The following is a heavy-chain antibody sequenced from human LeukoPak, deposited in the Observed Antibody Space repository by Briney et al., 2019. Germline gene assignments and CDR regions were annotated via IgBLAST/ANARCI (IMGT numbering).Heavy chain of an antibody. Sequence: GGSLRLSCAASGFTFSDYYMSWIRQAPGKGLEWVSYISSSGSTIYYADSVKGRFTISRDNAKNSLYLLMNSLRAEDTAVYYCARICDSSGYYYGDYYYGMDVWGQGTTVTVSS. D-gene: IGHD3-22*01. V-gene: IGHV3-11*01. CDR3: ARICDSSGYYYGDYYYGMDV. CDR2: ISSSGSTI. CDR1: GFTFSDYY. J-gene: IGHJ6*02.